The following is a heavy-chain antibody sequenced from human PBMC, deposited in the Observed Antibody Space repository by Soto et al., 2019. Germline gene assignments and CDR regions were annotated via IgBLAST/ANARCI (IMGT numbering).Heavy chain of an antibody. CDR1: GYTFTSYA. CDR3: ARDLVIAAAGFDL. J-gene: IGHJ2*01. CDR2: INAGNGNT. V-gene: IGHV1-3*01. D-gene: IGHD6-13*01. Sequence: ASVKVSCKASGYTFTSYAMHWVRQAPGQRLEWMGWINAGNGNTKYSQKFQGRVTITRDTSASTAYMELSSLRSEDTAVYYCARDLVIAAAGFDLWGRGTLVTVSS.